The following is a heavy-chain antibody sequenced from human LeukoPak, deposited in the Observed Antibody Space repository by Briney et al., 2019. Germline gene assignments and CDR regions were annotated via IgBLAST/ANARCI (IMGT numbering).Heavy chain of an antibody. D-gene: IGHD4-11*01. Sequence: SETLSLTCTVSGGSISSSSYYWGWIRQPPGKGLEWIGSIYYSGSTYYNPSLKSRVTISVDTSKNQFSLKLSSVTATDTAVYYCARGAFSNYIYFDYWGQGTLVPVSS. CDR2: IYYSGST. CDR3: ARGAFSNYIYFDY. CDR1: GGSISSSSYY. J-gene: IGHJ4*02. V-gene: IGHV4-39*01.